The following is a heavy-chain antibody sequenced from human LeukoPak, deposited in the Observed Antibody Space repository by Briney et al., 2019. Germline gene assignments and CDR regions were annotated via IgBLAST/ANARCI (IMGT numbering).Heavy chain of an antibody. V-gene: IGHV3-7*01. CDR3: ATGGDLYCTTANCLPFDY. D-gene: IGHD2-8*01. CDR1: GITFDSYW. CDR2: IQQNGGGK. J-gene: IGHJ4*02. Sequence: GGSLRLSCAASGITFDSYWMSWARQAPGKGLEGVANIQQNGGGKHYVDSVKGRFTISRDNAKNSLYLQMDNLGAEDTAVYYCATGGDLYCTTANCLPFDYWGQGTLVTVSS.